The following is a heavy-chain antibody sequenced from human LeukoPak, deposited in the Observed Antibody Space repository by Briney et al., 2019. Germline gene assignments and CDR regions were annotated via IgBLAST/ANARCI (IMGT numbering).Heavy chain of an antibody. CDR1: GFTFSDNS. CDR2: ISHSGFT. D-gene: IGHD4-17*01. Sequence: GSLRLSCAASGFTFSDNSMNWVRQAPGKGLEWIGDISHSGFTNYNPSLKSRVTISVDTSTNQFSLKLNSVTAADTAVYYCARPNDYGDDYWGQGTLVTVSS. CDR3: ARPNDYGDDY. V-gene: IGHV4-34*01. J-gene: IGHJ4*02.